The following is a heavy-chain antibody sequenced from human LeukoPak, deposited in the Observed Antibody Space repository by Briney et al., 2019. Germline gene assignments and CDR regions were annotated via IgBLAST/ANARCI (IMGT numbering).Heavy chain of an antibody. CDR2: IIPIFGTA. CDR3: ARSGGVRGSSGCFAY. V-gene: IGHV1-69*13. D-gene: IGHD3-22*01. J-gene: IGHJ4*02. CDR1: GGTFSSYA. Sequence: ASVKVSCKASGGTFSSYAISWVRQAPGQGLEWMGGIIPIFGTANYAQKFQGRVTITADESTSTAYMELSSLRSEDTAVYYCARSGGVRGSSGCFAYWGQGTLVTVSS.